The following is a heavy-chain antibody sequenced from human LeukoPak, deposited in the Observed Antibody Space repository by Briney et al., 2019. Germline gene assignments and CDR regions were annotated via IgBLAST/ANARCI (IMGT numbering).Heavy chain of an antibody. Sequence: GRSLRLSCAASGFTFSSYGMHWVRQAPGKGLEWVAVISYDGSNKYYADSVKGRFTISRDNSKNTLYLQMNSLRAEDTAVYYCAKQEDSSGYYYTAFDYRGQGTLVTVSS. CDR3: AKQEDSSGYYYTAFDY. J-gene: IGHJ4*02. V-gene: IGHV3-30*18. D-gene: IGHD3-22*01. CDR2: ISYDGSNK. CDR1: GFTFSSYG.